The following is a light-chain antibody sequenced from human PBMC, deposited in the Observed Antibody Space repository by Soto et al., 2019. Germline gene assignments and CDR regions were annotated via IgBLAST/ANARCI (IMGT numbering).Light chain of an antibody. CDR1: DNIGPW. J-gene: IGKJ1*01. V-gene: IGKV1-5*03. CDR3: QHYNAYSRT. Sequence: DIQMTQSPSTLSASIGDRVAITCRASDNIGPWVAWYQQKPGKAPKLLIYKASTLETGAPSRFAGSGSGTGFTLPITRRQPDDFATYYCQHYNAYSRTFGQGTKVEV. CDR2: KAS.